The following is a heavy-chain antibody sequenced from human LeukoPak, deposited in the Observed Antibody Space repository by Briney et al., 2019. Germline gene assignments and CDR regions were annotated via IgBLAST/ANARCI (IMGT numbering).Heavy chain of an antibody. V-gene: IGHV4-4*07. J-gene: IGHJ4*02. CDR1: GGSISSYY. D-gene: IGHD3-10*01. CDR3: ARDRYYYGSGVYYFDY. CDR2: IYTSGST. Sequence: PSETLSLTCTVSGGSISSYYWSWIRQPAGKGLEWIGRIYTSGSTNYNPSLKSRVIMSVDTSKNQFSLKLSSVTAADTAVYYCARDRYYYGSGVYYFDYWGQGTLVTVSS.